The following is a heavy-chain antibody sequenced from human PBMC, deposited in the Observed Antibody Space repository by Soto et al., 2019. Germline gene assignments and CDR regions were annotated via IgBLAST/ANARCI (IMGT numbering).Heavy chain of an antibody. D-gene: IGHD1-26*01. Sequence: GGSLRLSCAGSGFTFSSYGIHWVRQAPGKGLEWVALISYDGGNEKYTESVKDRFTISRDDSHNVAYLQMSSLRTEDTAMYYCAKDRYSGTCPTDFHYSGPGGILTVYS. V-gene: IGHV3-30*18. CDR3: AKDRYSGTCPTDFHY. J-gene: IGHJ4*02. CDR2: ISYDGGNE. CDR1: GFTFSSYG.